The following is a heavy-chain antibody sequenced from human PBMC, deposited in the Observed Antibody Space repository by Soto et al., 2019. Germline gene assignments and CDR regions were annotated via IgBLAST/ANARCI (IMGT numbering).Heavy chain of an antibody. CDR3: ARNFEVRLWLGAQDYYFDY. J-gene: IGHJ4*02. CDR1: GYTFTHHY. Sequence: ASVKVSCKASGYTFTHHYIHWVRQAPGQGLDWVGVINPSGGRTNYAQKFQGRVTMTGDTSTRTVYMELSSLRSDDTAVYYCARNFEVRLWLGAQDYYFDYWGQGTLVTVSS. V-gene: IGHV1-46*01. CDR2: INPSGGRT. D-gene: IGHD5-18*01.